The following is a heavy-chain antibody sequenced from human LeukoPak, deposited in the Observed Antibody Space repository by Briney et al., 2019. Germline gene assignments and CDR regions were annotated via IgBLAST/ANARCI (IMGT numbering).Heavy chain of an antibody. CDR1: GFTFSGYW. V-gene: IGHV3-74*01. CDR3: ARDRYYGGSSHAFDI. CDR2: INSDGSST. D-gene: IGHD4-23*01. Sequence: VGSLRLSCAASGFTFSGYWMHWVRQAPGKGLVWVSRINSDGSSTIYADSVKGRFTISRDNAKNTLYLQMNSLRAEDTAMYYCARDRYYGGSSHAFDIWGQGTMVTVSS. J-gene: IGHJ3*02.